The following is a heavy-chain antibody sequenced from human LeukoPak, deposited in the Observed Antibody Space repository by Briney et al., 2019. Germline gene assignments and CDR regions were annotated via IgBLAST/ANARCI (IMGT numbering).Heavy chain of an antibody. CDR2: IYSGGST. CDR1: GVTVSSNY. Sequence: GALRLSCAASGVTVSSNYMSWGRQAPGKGVEWGSVIYSGGSTYYTDCVKGRFTISREKCKNTLYLQMNRLTAEDTAVYYCARDPSSSSELGYWGQGTLVTVSS. CDR3: ARDPSSSSELGY. J-gene: IGHJ4*02. D-gene: IGHD6-6*01. V-gene: IGHV3-66*01.